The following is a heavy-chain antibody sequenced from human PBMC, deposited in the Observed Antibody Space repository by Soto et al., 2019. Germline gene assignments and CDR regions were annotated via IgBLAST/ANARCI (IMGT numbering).Heavy chain of an antibody. D-gene: IGHD3-3*01. CDR3: ARDNNDFWSLYPLAFDY. CDR1: GGSLSKYY. J-gene: IGHJ4*02. Sequence: PSETLSLTCSVSGGSLSKYYWSWIRQPAGKGLEWIGRISTSGHVVSKASLRSRLTMSVDMSNNHFSLKLTSVTAADTAVYYCARDNNDFWSLYPLAFDYWGQGALVTVSS. CDR2: ISTSGHV. V-gene: IGHV4-4*07.